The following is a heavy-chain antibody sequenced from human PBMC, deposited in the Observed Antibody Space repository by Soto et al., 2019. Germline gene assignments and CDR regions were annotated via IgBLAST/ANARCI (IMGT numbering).Heavy chain of an antibody. D-gene: IGHD2-2*01. CDR3: AKDQSTSMFYFDY. CDR2: ISYDGTNK. CDR1: GFTFRRYG. Sequence: GGSLILSCAASGFTFRRYGMHWVRQAPGKGLQWVAVISYDGTNKYYADSVKGRFTISRDNSKNTLYLQMNSLRTEDTAVYYCAKDQSTSMFYFDYWGQGTQVTVSS. V-gene: IGHV3-30*18. J-gene: IGHJ4*02.